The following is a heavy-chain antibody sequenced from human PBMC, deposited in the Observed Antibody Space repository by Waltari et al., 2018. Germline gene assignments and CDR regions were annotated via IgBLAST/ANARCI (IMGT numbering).Heavy chain of an antibody. Sequence: QVQLVQSGAEVKKPGSSVKVSCKASGGTFSSYAISWVRQAPGQGLEWMGRIIPILGIANYAQKLQGRVTITADKSTSTAYMELSSLRSEYTAVYYCAREISYYYDSSGYYISTPIFDYWGQGTLVTVSS. CDR3: AREISYYYDSSGYYISTPIFDY. J-gene: IGHJ4*02. V-gene: IGHV1-69*04. CDR1: GGTFSSYA. D-gene: IGHD3-22*01. CDR2: IIPILGIA.